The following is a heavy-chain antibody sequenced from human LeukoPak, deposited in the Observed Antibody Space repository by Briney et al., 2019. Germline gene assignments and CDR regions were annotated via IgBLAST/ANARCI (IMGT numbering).Heavy chain of an antibody. J-gene: IGHJ5*02. CDR1: GGSISSYY. V-gene: IGHV4-59*01. CDR3: ARRSFYYDSSGYYHNWFDP. CDR2: IYYSGST. Sequence: SETLSLTCTVSGGSISSYYWSWIRQPPGKGPEWIGYIYYSGSTNYNPSLKSRVTISVDTSKSQFSLKLSSVTAADTAVYYCARRSFYYDSSGYYHNWFDPWGQGTLVTVSS. D-gene: IGHD3-22*01.